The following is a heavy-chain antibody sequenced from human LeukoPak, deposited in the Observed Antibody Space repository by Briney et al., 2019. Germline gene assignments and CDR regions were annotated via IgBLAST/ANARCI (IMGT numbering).Heavy chain of an antibody. V-gene: IGHV4-39*07. Sequence: SETLSLTCTVSGGSISSSSYYWGWIRQPPGKGLEWIGSIYYSGSTYYNPSLKSRVTTSVDTSKNQFSLKLSSVTAADTAVYYCARDRGPAAAIFDYWGQGTLVTVSS. CDR2: IYYSGST. D-gene: IGHD2-2*01. CDR3: ARDRGPAAAIFDY. CDR1: GGSISSSSYY. J-gene: IGHJ4*02.